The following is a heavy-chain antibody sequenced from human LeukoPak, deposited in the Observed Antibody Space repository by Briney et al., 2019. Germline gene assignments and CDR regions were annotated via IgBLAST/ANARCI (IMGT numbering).Heavy chain of an antibody. CDR1: GFRFSSYW. CDR3: ARASAATHFAMDV. Sequence: QPGGSLRLSCEVSGFRFSSYWMTWVRQAPGKGLEWVANIEQDGSEKYYVDSVKGRFTISRDNAKNSLSLQMNSLRAEDTAVYYCARASAATHFAMDVWGQGTTVTVSS. D-gene: IGHD6-13*01. CDR2: IEQDGSEK. J-gene: IGHJ6*02. V-gene: IGHV3-7*05.